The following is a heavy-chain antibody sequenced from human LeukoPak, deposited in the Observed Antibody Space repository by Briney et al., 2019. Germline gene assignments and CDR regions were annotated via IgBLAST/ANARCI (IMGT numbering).Heavy chain of an antibody. CDR3: ARVRGRWLQASFDY. J-gene: IGHJ4*02. Sequence: SETLSLTCAVYGGSFSGCYWSWIRQPPGKGLEWIGEINHSGSTNYNPSLKSRVTISVDTSKNQFSLKLSSVTAADTAVYYCARVRGRWLQASFDYWGQGTLVTVSS. D-gene: IGHD5-24*01. V-gene: IGHV4-34*01. CDR2: INHSGST. CDR1: GGSFSGCY.